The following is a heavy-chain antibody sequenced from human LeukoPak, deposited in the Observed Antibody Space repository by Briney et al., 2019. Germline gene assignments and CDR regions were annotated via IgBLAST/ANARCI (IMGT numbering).Heavy chain of an antibody. Sequence: ASVKVSCKASGYTFTGYYMHWVRQAPGQGLEWMGWINPNSGGTNYAQKFQGRVTMTRDTSISTAYMELSRLRSDDTAVYYCARGNCSGGSCYSDIWGQGTMATVSS. V-gene: IGHV1-2*02. CDR3: ARGNCSGGSCYSDI. J-gene: IGHJ3*02. CDR2: INPNSGGT. D-gene: IGHD2-15*01. CDR1: GYTFTGYY.